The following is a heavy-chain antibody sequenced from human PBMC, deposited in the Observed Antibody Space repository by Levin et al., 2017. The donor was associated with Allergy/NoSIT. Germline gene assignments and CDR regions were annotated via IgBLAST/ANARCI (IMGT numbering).Heavy chain of an antibody. CDR2: IRSKANSYAT. Sequence: GESLKISCAASGFTFSGSAMHWVRQASGKGLEWVGRIRSKANSYATAYAASVKGRFTISRDDSKNTAYLQMNSLKTEDTAVYYCTRQSGDLPYYYYYYMDGWGKGTTVTVSS. CDR1: GFTFSGSA. CDR3: TRQSGDLPYYYYYYMDG. V-gene: IGHV3-73*01. J-gene: IGHJ6*03. D-gene: IGHD2-21*01.